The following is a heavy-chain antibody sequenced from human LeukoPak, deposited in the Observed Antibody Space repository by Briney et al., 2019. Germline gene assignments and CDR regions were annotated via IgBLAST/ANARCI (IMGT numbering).Heavy chain of an antibody. D-gene: IGHD2-2*01. V-gene: IGHV1-2*02. Sequence: ASVRVSCKASGYTFTGYYMHWVRQAPGQGLEWMGWINPNSGGTNYAQKFQGRVTMTRDTSISTAYMELSRLRSDDTAVYYCARVPSSRAPFDYWGQGTLVTVSS. CDR2: INPNSGGT. CDR1: GYTFTGYY. CDR3: ARVPSSRAPFDY. J-gene: IGHJ4*02.